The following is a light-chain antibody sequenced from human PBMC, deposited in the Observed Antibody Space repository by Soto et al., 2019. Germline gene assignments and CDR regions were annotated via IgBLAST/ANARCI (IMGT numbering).Light chain of an antibody. Sequence: EIVLTQSPATLSLSRGQRSTLXXRTSQRLSASDIAWYQQKPGQAPRFXXYGVSTRVAGIPDRFSGSGSGTDFTLTISRLEPEDFAVYHCQQYGRSPLITFGQGTRLEIK. CDR3: QQYGRSPLIT. CDR1: QRLSASD. J-gene: IGKJ5*01. CDR2: GVS. V-gene: IGKV3-20*01.